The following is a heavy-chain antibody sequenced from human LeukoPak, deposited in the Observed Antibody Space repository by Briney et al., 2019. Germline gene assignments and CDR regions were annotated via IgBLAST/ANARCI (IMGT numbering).Heavy chain of an antibody. CDR3: ARGPYYEYVWGSYRQFDY. V-gene: IGHV4-31*03. Sequence: SETLSLTCTVSGGSISSGGYYWSWIRQHPGKGLEWIAYIYYSGSTYYNPSLKSRVTISVDTSKNQFSLKLSSVTAADTAVYYCARGPYYEYVWGSYRQFDYWGQGTLVTVSS. CDR1: GGSISSGGYY. J-gene: IGHJ4*02. CDR2: IYYSGST. D-gene: IGHD3-16*02.